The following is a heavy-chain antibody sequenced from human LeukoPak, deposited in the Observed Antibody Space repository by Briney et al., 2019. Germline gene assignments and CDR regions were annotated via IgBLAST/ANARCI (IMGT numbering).Heavy chain of an antibody. CDR2: ISSSSSYI. D-gene: IGHD1-26*01. CDR1: GFTFSSYS. V-gene: IGHV3-21*04. J-gene: IGHJ2*01. Sequence: GGSLRLSCAASGFTFSSYSMNWVRQAPGKGLEWVSSISSSSSYIYYADSVKGRFTISRDSSKNTLFLHMNTLRAEDTAIYYCAKDRTVGASYWYFDLWGRGTLVTVSS. CDR3: AKDRTVGASYWYFDL.